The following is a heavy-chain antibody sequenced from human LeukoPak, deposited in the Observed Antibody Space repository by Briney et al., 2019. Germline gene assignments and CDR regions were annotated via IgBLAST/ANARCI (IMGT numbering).Heavy chain of an antibody. J-gene: IGHJ4*02. CDR3: ATSRDSSGYYGDY. CDR1: GYTFTSYD. D-gene: IGHD3-22*01. Sequence: ASVKVSCKASGYTFTSYDINWVRQATGQGLEWMGWMNPNSGNTGYAQKFQGRVTMTRNTSISTAYMELSSLRSEDTAVYYCATSRDSSGYYGDYWVQGTLVTVSS. V-gene: IGHV1-8*01. CDR2: MNPNSGNT.